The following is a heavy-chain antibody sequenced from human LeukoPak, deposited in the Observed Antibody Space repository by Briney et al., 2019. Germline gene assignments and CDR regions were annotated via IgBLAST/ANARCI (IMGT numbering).Heavy chain of an antibody. Sequence: PGGSLRLSCAASGVTFSDYYMTWFRQAPGKGLEWVSYISSSGTTIYYADSVEGRFTVSRDNADNSLYLQMNGLRAEDTAVYYCARDNGDYVSVDYWGQGTLVTVSS. CDR1: GVTFSDYY. J-gene: IGHJ4*02. CDR2: ISSSGTTI. CDR3: ARDNGDYVSVDY. V-gene: IGHV3-11*04. D-gene: IGHD4-17*01.